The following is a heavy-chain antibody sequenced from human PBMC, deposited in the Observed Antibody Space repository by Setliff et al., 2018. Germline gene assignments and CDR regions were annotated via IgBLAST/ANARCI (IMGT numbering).Heavy chain of an antibody. CDR1: GGSIRNYY. J-gene: IGHJ4*02. V-gene: IGHV4-59*08. CDR3: ARSPSSGAYWNPRPFYSDY. D-gene: IGHD1-26*01. CDR2: IYYSGNT. Sequence: ETLSLTCTVSGGSIRNYYWSWIRQPPGKGLEWIGYIYYSGNTNYNPSLKSRVTISLDTSKNHFSLKLDSVTAADTALYYCARSPSSGAYWNPRPFYSDYWARGTLVTVST.